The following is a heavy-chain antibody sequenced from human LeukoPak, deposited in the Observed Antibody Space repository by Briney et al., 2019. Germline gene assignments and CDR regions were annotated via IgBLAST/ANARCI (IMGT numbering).Heavy chain of an antibody. CDR2: ISGSGGST. CDR3: AKDGGLAHYYDSSFYFDY. CDR1: GFTFSSYG. J-gene: IGHJ4*02. Sequence: GGSLRLSCAASGFTFSSYGMSWVRQAPGKGLEWVSAISGSGGSTYYADSVKGRFTISRDNSKNTLYLQMNGLRAEDTAVYYCAKDGGLAHYYDSSFYFDYWGQGTLVTVSS. D-gene: IGHD3-22*01. V-gene: IGHV3-23*01.